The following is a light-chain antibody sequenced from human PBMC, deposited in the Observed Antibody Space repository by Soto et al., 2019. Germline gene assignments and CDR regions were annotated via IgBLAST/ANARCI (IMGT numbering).Light chain of an antibody. CDR3: QQYNAYSRM. CDR1: ERLSSG. J-gene: IGKJ1*01. V-gene: IGKV1-5*03. Sequence: DIQMTQSPSTLSASVGDRVTITCRSRERLSSGLAWYQHKPGKAPNLLIYKASTLESGVPSRFSGSGSGTEFTLTISSLQPDDFATYYCQQYNAYSRMFGQGTKVEIK. CDR2: KAS.